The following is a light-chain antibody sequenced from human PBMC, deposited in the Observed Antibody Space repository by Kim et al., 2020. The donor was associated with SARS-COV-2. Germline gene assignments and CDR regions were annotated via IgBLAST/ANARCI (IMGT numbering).Light chain of an antibody. J-gene: IGKJ2*01. V-gene: IGKV3-20*01. CDR1: QGVSGIS. Sequence: APACWASQGVSGISLAGYNQKTGQAPRLLIYHASTRATGIPDRFSGSGSGTEFTLTISRLEPEDFALYYCQEYGDSPPYTFGQGTKLEI. CDR3: QEYGDSPPYT. CDR2: HAS.